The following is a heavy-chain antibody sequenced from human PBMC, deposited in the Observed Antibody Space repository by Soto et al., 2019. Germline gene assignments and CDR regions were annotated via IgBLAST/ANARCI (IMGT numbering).Heavy chain of an antibody. Sequence: GGSLRLSCAASGFTFSSYAMSWVRQAPGKGLEWVSAISGSGGSTYYADSVKGRFTISRDNSKNTLYLQMNSLRAEDTAVYYCAKVRRITMILSGAFDIWGQGTMVTVSS. CDR3: AKVRRITMILSGAFDI. J-gene: IGHJ3*02. CDR1: GFTFSSYA. D-gene: IGHD3-22*01. V-gene: IGHV3-23*01. CDR2: ISGSGGST.